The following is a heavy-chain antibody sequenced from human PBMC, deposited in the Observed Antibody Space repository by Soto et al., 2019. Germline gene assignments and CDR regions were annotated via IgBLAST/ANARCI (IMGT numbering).Heavy chain of an antibody. V-gene: IGHV3-30-3*01. Sequence: PGGSLRLSCAASGFTFSSYAMHWVRQAPGKGLEWVAVISYDGSNKYYADSVKGRFTISRDNSKNTLYLQMNSLRAEDTAVYYCARDREMATFWFDPWGQGTLVTVSS. CDR3: ARDREMATFWFDP. CDR1: GFTFSSYA. D-gene: IGHD5-12*01. J-gene: IGHJ5*02. CDR2: ISYDGSNK.